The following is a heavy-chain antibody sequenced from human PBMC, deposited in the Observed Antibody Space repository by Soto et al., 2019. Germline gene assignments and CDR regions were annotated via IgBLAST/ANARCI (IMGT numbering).Heavy chain of an antibody. Sequence: GGSLRLSCAASGFTFSSYAMHWVRQAPGKGLEWVAVISYDGSNKYYADSVKGRFTISRDNSKNTLYLQMNSLRAEDRAVYYCARAYGGNSVDYWGQGTLVTVSS. J-gene: IGHJ4*02. D-gene: IGHD4-17*01. CDR3: ARAYGGNSVDY. CDR1: GFTFSSYA. V-gene: IGHV3-30-3*01. CDR2: ISYDGSNK.